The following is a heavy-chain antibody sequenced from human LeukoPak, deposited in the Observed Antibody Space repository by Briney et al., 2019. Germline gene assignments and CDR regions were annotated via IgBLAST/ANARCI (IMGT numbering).Heavy chain of an antibody. CDR3: AKGYSSGWYYFDY. J-gene: IGHJ4*02. CDR1: GFTVSTNY. V-gene: IGHV3-53*01. CDR2: IYSDGST. D-gene: IGHD6-19*01. Sequence: GGSLRLSCAASGFTVSTNYMSWVRQAPGKKLEWVSDIYSDGSTFYADSVKGRFTISRDNSKNTLYLQMNSLRAEDTAVYYCAKGYSSGWYYFDYWGQGTLVTVSS.